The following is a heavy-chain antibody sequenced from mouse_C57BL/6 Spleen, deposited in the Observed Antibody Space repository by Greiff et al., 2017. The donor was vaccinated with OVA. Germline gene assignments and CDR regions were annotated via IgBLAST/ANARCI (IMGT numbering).Heavy chain of an antibody. J-gene: IGHJ1*03. CDR2: IDPSDSYT. CDR3: ARRSFYYGNYDWYFDV. Sequence: QVHVKQPGAELVMPGASVKLSCKASGYTFTSYWMHWVKQRPGQGLEWIGEIDPSDSYTNYNQKFKGKSTLTVDKSSSTAYMQLSSLTSEDSAVYYCARRSFYYGNYDWYFDVWGTGTTVTVSS. V-gene: IGHV1-69*01. CDR1: GYTFTSYW. D-gene: IGHD2-1*01.